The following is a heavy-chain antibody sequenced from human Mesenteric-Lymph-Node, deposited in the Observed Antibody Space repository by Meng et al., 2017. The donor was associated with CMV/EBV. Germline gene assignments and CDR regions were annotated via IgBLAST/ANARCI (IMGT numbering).Heavy chain of an antibody. CDR3: ASRDPYYYDSSGYSH. V-gene: IGHV4-34*01. CDR2: INHSGST. CDR1: GGSFSGYY. D-gene: IGHD3-22*01. J-gene: IGHJ4*02. Sequence: GYGGSFSGYYWSWIRQPPGKGLEWIGEINHSGSTNYNPSLKSRVTISVDTSKNQFSLKLSSVTAADTAVYYCASRDPYYYDSSGYSHWGQGTLVTVSS.